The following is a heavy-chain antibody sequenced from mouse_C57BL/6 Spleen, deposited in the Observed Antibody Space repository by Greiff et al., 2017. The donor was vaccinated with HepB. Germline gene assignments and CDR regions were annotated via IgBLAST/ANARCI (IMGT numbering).Heavy chain of an antibody. V-gene: IGHV1-76*01. CDR3: ARLEVTTVVATDYAMDY. J-gene: IGHJ4*01. CDR2: IYPGSGNT. CDR1: GYTFTDYY. Sequence: QVQLQQSGAELVRPGASVKLSCKASGYTFTDYYINWVKQRPGQGLEWIARIYPGSGNTYYNEKFKGKATLTADKSSSTAYLQLSSLTSEDSAVYFCARLEVTTVVATDYAMDYWGQGTSVTVSS. D-gene: IGHD1-1*01.